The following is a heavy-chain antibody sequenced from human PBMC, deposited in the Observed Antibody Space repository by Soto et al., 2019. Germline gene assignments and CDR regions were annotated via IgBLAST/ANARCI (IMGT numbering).Heavy chain of an antibody. CDR2: TSYDGSNK. D-gene: IGHD2-21*02. CDR3: ARDRVHIVVVTAQFDY. Sequence: PGGSLRLSCAASGFTFSSYAMHWVRQAPGKGLEWVAVTSYDGSNKYYADSVKGRFTISRDNSKNTLYLQMNSLRAEDTAVYYGARDRVHIVVVTAQFDYWGQGTLVTVSS. CDR1: GFTFSSYA. J-gene: IGHJ4*02. V-gene: IGHV3-30-3*01.